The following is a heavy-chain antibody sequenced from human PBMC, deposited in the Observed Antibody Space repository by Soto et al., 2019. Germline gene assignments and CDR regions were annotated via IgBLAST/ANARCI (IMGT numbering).Heavy chain of an antibody. D-gene: IGHD2-2*01. Sequence: ASVKVSFKASGYTFTSYYMHWVRHAPGQVLEWMGIINPSGGSTSYAQKFQGRVTMTRDTSTSTVYMELSSLRSEDTAVYYCARDAIVVVPAAILWFDPWGQGTLVTVS. J-gene: IGHJ5*02. CDR3: ARDAIVVVPAAILWFDP. CDR1: GYTFTSYY. CDR2: INPSGGST. V-gene: IGHV1-46*01.